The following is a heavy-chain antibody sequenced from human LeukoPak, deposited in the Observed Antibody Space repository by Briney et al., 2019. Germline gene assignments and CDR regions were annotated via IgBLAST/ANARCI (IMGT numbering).Heavy chain of an antibody. J-gene: IGHJ4*02. CDR3: TTDLGLTMIRGVIVS. D-gene: IGHD3-10*01. Sequence: GGSLRVSCVASGFTFTNAWMNWVRQAPGKGLAWVGRIKSKGDGETTDYAAPVKGRFTMSRDDSKATMYLQVNYLEAEDTAVYYCTTDLGLTMIRGVIVSWGQGALVTVSS. V-gene: IGHV3-15*01. CDR1: GFTFTNAW. CDR2: IKSKGDGETT.